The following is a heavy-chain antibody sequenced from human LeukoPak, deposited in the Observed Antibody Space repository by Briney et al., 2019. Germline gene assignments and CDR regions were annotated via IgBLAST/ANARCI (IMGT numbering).Heavy chain of an antibody. D-gene: IGHD3-16*01. CDR3: ARPTLGDVDAFDI. CDR1: GFTFSSYA. Sequence: GGSLRLACAASGFTFSSYAMHWLRQAPGKGLEWVAVISYDGSNKYYADSVKGRFTISRDNPKNTLYLQMNSLRAEDTAVYYCARPTLGDVDAFDIWGQGTMVTVCS. CDR2: ISYDGSNK. V-gene: IGHV3-30*04. J-gene: IGHJ3*02.